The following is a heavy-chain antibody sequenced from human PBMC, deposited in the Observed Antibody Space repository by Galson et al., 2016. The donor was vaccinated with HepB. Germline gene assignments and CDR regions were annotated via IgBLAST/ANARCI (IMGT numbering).Heavy chain of an antibody. J-gene: IGHJ4*02. V-gene: IGHV3-9*01. CDR2: ITWNSDTT. CDR3: VTTSAFLEWPFDH. D-gene: IGHD3-3*02. Sequence: SLRLSCAASGFTFDDFAMHWVRQVPGKGLEWVSGITWNSDTTGYADSVKGRFTISRDNTKNSLYLHMNSLRPEDTALYQCVTTSAFLEWPFDHWGQGTLVAVSS. CDR1: GFTFDDFA.